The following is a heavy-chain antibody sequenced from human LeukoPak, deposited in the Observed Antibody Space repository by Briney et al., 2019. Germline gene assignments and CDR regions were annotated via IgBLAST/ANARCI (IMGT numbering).Heavy chain of an antibody. CDR3: ARDIGLYSSSWYEIFDY. Sequence: ASVKVSXKASGYTFTSYGISWVRQAPGQGLEWMGWISAYNGNTNYAQKLQGRVTMTTDTSTSTAYMELRSLRSDDTAVYYCARDIGLYSSSWYEIFDYWGQGTLVTLSS. CDR1: GYTFTSYG. CDR2: ISAYNGNT. D-gene: IGHD6-13*01. V-gene: IGHV1-18*01. J-gene: IGHJ4*02.